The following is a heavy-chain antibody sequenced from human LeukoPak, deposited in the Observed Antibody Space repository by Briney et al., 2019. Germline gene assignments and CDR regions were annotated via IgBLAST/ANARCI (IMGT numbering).Heavy chain of an antibody. CDR1: GFTFSDYY. CDR3: ARDIVVPVAGWFDP. CDR2: ISSSGSTI. V-gene: IGHV3-11*04. J-gene: IGHJ5*02. D-gene: IGHD2-15*01. Sequence: PGGSLRLSCAASGFTFSDYYMSWIRQAPGKGLEWVSYISSSGSTIYYADSVKGRFTISRDNAKNSLYLQMNSLRAEDTAVYYCARDIVVPVAGWFDPWGQGTLVTVSS.